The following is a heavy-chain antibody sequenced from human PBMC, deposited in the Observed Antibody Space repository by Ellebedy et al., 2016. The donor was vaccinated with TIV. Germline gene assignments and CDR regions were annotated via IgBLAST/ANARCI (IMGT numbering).Heavy chain of an antibody. Sequence: GGSLRLSXAASGFTFSTYGMHWVRQAPGKGLEWMAVISYDGSNKYYADSVKGRFTISRDNSKNTLYLQMNSLRAEDTAVYYCAKSNYASGVGEFDYWGQGTLVTVSS. J-gene: IGHJ4*02. D-gene: IGHD3-10*01. CDR1: GFTFSTYG. V-gene: IGHV3-30*18. CDR3: AKSNYASGVGEFDY. CDR2: ISYDGSNK.